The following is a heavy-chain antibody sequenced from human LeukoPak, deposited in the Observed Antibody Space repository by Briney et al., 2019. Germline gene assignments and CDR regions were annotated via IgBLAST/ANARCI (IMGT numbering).Heavy chain of an antibody. D-gene: IGHD3-22*01. J-gene: IGHJ6*03. CDR3: ARLTHSYYSDTSGYYPYYYMDV. CDR2: INYSGST. CDR1: GASISSSDYY. V-gene: IGHV4-39*02. Sequence: SETLSLTCSVSGASISSSDYYWGWIRQPPGKGLEWIGRINYSGSTYYNPSLKSRVTISVDTSKNHFSLRLTSMTAADTAVYYRARLTHSYYSDTSGYYPYYYMDVWGKGTTVTVSS.